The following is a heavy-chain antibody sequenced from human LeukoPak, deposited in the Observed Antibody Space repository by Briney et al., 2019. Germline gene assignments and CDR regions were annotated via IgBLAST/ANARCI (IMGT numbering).Heavy chain of an antibody. J-gene: IGHJ2*01. D-gene: IGHD4-11*01. CDR3: ARVGTVTTLGYFDL. Sequence: PGGPLRLSCAAFGFTFSSYWMHWVRQAPGKGLVWVSRINTDGSSTSYADSVKGRFTISRDNAKNTLYLQMNSLRAEDTAVYYCARVGTVTTLGYFDLWGRGTLVTVSS. V-gene: IGHV3-74*01. CDR2: INTDGSST. CDR1: GFTFSSYW.